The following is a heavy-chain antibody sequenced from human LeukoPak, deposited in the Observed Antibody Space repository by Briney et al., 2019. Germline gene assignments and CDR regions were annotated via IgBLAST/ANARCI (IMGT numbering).Heavy chain of an antibody. CDR2: IYYSGST. CDR1: GASISGSGYY. CDR3: ALRGWVFDY. Sequence: SETLSLTCAVFGASISGSGYYWGWTRQPPGKGLEWIGNIYYSGSTYYNASLQSRVTISIDTSKNQFSLKLSSVTAADTAVYYCALRGWVFDYWGQGTLVTVSS. J-gene: IGHJ4*02. D-gene: IGHD3-16*01. V-gene: IGHV4-39*07.